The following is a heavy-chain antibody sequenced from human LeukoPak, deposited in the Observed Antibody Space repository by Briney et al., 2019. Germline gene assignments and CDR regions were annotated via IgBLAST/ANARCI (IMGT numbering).Heavy chain of an antibody. CDR2: INHGGRT. Sequence: SETLSLTCAVYGGSFSTYLWTWIRQPPGKGLEWIGDINHGGRTNYNPSLKSRVHLSTDMSKHQFSLNVRSVTAADTAVYYCARVRIESGSYYFDYWGQGILVTVSS. V-gene: IGHV4-34*01. CDR3: ARVRIESGSYYFDY. CDR1: GGSFSTYL. D-gene: IGHD1-26*01. J-gene: IGHJ4*02.